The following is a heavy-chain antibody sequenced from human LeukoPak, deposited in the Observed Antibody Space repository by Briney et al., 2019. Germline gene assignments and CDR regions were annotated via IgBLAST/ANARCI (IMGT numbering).Heavy chain of an antibody. D-gene: IGHD5-12*01. V-gene: IGHV5-51*01. CDR2: IYPGDSDT. J-gene: IGHJ3*02. CDR1: GYSFTSYW. Sequence: GESLKISCKGSGYSFTSYWIGWVRQMPGKGLEWIGIIYPGDSDTRYSPSFQGQVTISADKSISTAFLQWSSLKASDTAMYYCARSTMMRIGYDFGHAFDIWGQGTMVTVSS. CDR3: ARSTMMRIGYDFGHAFDI.